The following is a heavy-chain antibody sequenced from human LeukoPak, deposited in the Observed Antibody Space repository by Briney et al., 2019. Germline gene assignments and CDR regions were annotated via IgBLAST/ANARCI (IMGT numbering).Heavy chain of an antibody. Sequence: GASVKVSCKASGYTFTGYYMHWVRQAPGQGLEWVGRINPNSGGTNYAQKFQGRVTMTRDTSISTAYMELGRLRSDDTAVYYCARPLELGAFDIWGQGTMVTVSS. V-gene: IGHV1-2*06. D-gene: IGHD3-16*01. CDR3: ARPLELGAFDI. J-gene: IGHJ3*02. CDR2: INPNSGGT. CDR1: GYTFTGYY.